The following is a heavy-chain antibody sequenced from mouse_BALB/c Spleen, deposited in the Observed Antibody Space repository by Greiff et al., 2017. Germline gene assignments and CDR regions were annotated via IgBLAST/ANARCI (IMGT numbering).Heavy chain of an antibody. J-gene: IGHJ4*01. D-gene: IGHD1-1*01. CDR1: GFNIKDTY. CDR3: ARRSYSAMDY. Sequence: VQLQQSGAELVKPGASVKLSCTASGFNIKDTYMHWVKQRPEQGLEWIGRIDPANGNTKYDPKFQGKATITADTSSNTAYLQLSSLTSEDTAVYYCARRSYSAMDYWGQGTSVTVSA. CDR2: IDPANGNT. V-gene: IGHV14-3*02.